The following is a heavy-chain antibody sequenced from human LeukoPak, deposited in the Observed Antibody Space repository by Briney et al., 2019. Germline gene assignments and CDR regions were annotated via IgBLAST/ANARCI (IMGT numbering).Heavy chain of an antibody. CDR3: PCRYTIFGLATFVY. CDR2: ISYSGST. CDR1: GGSIRSSSYY. J-gene: IGHJ4*02. V-gene: IGHV4-39*01. D-gene: IGHD3-3*01. Sequence: SETLSLTCTVSGGSIRSSSYYWGWIRQPPGKGLEWIGSISYSGSTSYNPSPKSRVTIFVDTSKNQFSLKLSSVTAADTAVYYCPCRYTIFGLATFVYWGQGTLVSVSS.